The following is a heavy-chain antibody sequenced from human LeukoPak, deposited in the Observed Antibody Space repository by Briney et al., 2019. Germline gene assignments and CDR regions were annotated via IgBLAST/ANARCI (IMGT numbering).Heavy chain of an antibody. CDR2: ISSASSHI. CDR1: GFSLGSFA. J-gene: IGHJ4*02. D-gene: IGHD5-24*01. V-gene: IGHV3-21*01. Sequence: GGSLRLSCVASGFSLGSFAMAWVRQAPGKGLEWVSSISSASSHIYYGDSLEGRFTISRDNAKNSLYLQTNSLRAEDTAVYFCARLRSAQLRYFDIDHWGQGTLVTVSS. CDR3: ARLRSAQLRYFDIDH.